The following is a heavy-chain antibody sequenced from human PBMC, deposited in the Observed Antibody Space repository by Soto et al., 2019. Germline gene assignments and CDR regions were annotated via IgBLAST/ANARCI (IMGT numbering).Heavy chain of an antibody. CDR2: ISSSGSII. CDR3: ARDQVYYDSSGYFDF. V-gene: IGHV3-11*01. CDR1: GFTFSDYY. D-gene: IGHD3-22*01. Sequence: QVQLVESGGGLVKPGGSLRLSCASSGFTFSDYYMSWIRQAPGKGLEWVSYISSSGSIIYYADSVKGRFTISRDNDNNSLYLQMNSLRAEDTAVYYCARDQVYYDSSGYFDFWGQGTLVTVSS. J-gene: IGHJ4*02.